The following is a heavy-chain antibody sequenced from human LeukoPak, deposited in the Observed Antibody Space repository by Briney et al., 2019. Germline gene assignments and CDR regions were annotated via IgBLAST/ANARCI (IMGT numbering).Heavy chain of an antibody. Sequence: ASVKVSCKASGGTFSSYDISWVRQAPGQGLEWMGRINPIFGTANYAQKFQGRVTITTDESTSTAYMELSSLRSEDTAVYYCARDLSFDYGDYASAFDIWGQGTMVTVSS. J-gene: IGHJ3*02. V-gene: IGHV1-69*05. CDR3: ARDLSFDYGDYASAFDI. D-gene: IGHD4-17*01. CDR2: INPIFGTA. CDR1: GGTFSSYD.